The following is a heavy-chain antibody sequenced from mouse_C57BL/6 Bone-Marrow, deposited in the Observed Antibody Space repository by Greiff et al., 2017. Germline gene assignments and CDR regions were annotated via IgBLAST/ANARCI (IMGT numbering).Heavy chain of an antibody. CDR2: IHPNSGST. J-gene: IGHJ3*01. V-gene: IGHV1-64*01. CDR3: ARGGRYSNYCAWFAY. CDR1: GYTFTSYW. Sequence: QVQLQQPGAELVKPGASVKLSCKASGYTFTSYWMHWVKQRPGQGLEWIGMIHPNSGSTNYNEKFKSKATLTVDKSYSTAYMQLSSLTSEDSAVYYCARGGRYSNYCAWFAYWGQGTLVTVSA. D-gene: IGHD2-5*01.